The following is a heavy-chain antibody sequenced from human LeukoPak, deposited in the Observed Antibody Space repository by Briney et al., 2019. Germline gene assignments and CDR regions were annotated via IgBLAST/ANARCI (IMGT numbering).Heavy chain of an antibody. D-gene: IGHD5-12*01. CDR2: INGDGSST. J-gene: IGHJ4*02. V-gene: IGHV3-74*01. CDR3: ARSDSGQIDY. CDR1: GFTFSSSW. Sequence: PGGSLRLSCAASGFTFSSSWIHWVRQAPGKGLVWVSRINGDGSSTTYADSVKGRFTISRDNAKNTLYLQMNSLRAEDTAVYYCARSDSGQIDYWGQGTLVIVSA.